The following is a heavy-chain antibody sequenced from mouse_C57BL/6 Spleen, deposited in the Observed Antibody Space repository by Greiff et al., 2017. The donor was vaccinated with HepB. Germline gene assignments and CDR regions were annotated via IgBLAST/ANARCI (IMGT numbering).Heavy chain of an antibody. CDR2: ISYDGSN. V-gene: IGHV3-6*01. D-gene: IGHD1-1*01. CDR3: ARVGYGSSYRYFDV. Sequence: DVKLQESGPGLVKPSQSLSLTCSVTGYSITSGYYWNWIRQFPGNNLEWMGYISYDGSNNYNPSLKNRISITRDTSKNQFFLKLNSVTTEDTATYYCARVGYGSSYRYFDVWGTGTTVTVSS. J-gene: IGHJ1*03. CDR1: GYSITSGYY.